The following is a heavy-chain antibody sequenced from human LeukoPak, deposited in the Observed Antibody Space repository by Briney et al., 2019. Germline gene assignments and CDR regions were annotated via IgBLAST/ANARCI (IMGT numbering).Heavy chain of an antibody. V-gene: IGHV1-18*04. D-gene: IGHD5-12*01. CDR2: ISAYNGNT. CDR3: ARGEVGGYDLGLHAHDY. Sequence: ASVKVSCKAFGYTFTSNYMHWVRQAPGQGLEWMGWISAYNGNTNYAQKLQGRVTMTTDTSTSTAYMELRSLRSDDTAVYYCARGEVGGYDLGLHAHDYWGQGTPVTVSS. J-gene: IGHJ4*02. CDR1: GYTFTSNY.